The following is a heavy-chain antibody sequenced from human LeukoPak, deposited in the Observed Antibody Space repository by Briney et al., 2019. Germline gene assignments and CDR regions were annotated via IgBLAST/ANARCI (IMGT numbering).Heavy chain of an antibody. V-gene: IGHV3-73*01. CDR2: IRSKANSYAT. CDR1: GFTFSGSA. Sequence: GGSLRLSCAASGFTFSGSAMHWVRQASGKGLEWVGRIRSKANSYATANAASVKGRFTISRDDSKSTAYLQMNSLKTEDTAVYYCTRSNDEYYYYGMDVWGQGTTVTVSS. D-gene: IGHD1-1*01. CDR3: TRSNDEYYYYGMDV. J-gene: IGHJ6*02.